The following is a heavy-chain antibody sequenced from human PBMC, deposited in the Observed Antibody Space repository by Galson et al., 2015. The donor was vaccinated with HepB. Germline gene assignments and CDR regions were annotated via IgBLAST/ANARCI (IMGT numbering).Heavy chain of an antibody. CDR1: GFTFSSYA. CDR3: AKVTWVRGLSYYFDY. J-gene: IGHJ4*02. CDR2: ISSSGGTT. V-gene: IGHV3-23*01. Sequence: SLRLSCAASGFTFSSYAMSWVRQAPGKGLEWVSTISSSGGTTYYADSVKGRFTISRDNSKNTLCLQMNSLRAEDTAVYFCAKVTWVRGLSYYFDYWGQGTLVTVSS. D-gene: IGHD3-10*01.